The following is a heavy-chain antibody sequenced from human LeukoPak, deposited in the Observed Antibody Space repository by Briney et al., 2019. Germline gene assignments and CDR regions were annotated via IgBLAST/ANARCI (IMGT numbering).Heavy chain of an antibody. V-gene: IGHV4-39*01. CDR2: IYFGGST. J-gene: IGHJ5*02. CDR1: GGSISSSDYY. D-gene: IGHD2-15*01. CDR3: ARALGYCSGGSCTRGCNWFDP. Sequence: PPETLSLTCTVSGGSISSSDYYWGWIRQPPGKGLEWIGSIYFGGSTYYNPSLKSRVTISVDTSMNQFSLKLSFVTTADTAVYYCARALGYCSGGSCTRGCNWFDPWGQGTLVTVSS.